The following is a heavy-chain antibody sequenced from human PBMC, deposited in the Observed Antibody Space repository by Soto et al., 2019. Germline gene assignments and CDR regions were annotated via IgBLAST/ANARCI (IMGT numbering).Heavy chain of an antibody. CDR3: ARDFTYCSSTSCYHCWVY. D-gene: IGHD2-2*01. J-gene: IGHJ4*02. CDR2: IIPIFGTA. V-gene: IGHV1-69*01. Sequence: QVQLVQSGAEVKKPGSSVKVSCKASGGTFSSYAISWVRQAPGQGLEWMGGIIPIFGTANYAQKFQGRVTITADESTSTAYMELSSLRSEDTAVYYCARDFTYCSSTSCYHCWVYWGQGTLVTVSS. CDR1: GGTFSSYA.